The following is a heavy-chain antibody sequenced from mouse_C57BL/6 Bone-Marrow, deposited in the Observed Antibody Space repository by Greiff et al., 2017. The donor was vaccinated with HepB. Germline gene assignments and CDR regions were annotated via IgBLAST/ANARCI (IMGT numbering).Heavy chain of an antibody. CDR3: TKDSNYAYYYAMDY. CDR1: GFNIKDDY. Sequence: EVHLVESGAELVRPGASVKLSCTASGFNIKDDYMHWVKQRPEQGLEWIGWIDPDNGDTEYASKFQGKATITADTSSNTAYLQLSSLTSEDTAVYYCTKDSNYAYYYAMDYGGRGTSVTVTS. V-gene: IGHV14-4*01. D-gene: IGHD2-5*01. CDR2: IDPDNGDT. J-gene: IGHJ4*01.